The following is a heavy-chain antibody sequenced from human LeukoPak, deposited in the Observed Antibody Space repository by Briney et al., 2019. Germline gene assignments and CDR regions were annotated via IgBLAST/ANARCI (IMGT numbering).Heavy chain of an antibody. CDR1: GYTFTDYY. V-gene: IGHV1-69-2*01. J-gene: IGHJ4*02. CDR3: ASAPVYSNYDY. D-gene: IGHD4-11*01. Sequence: ASVKVSCKASGYTFTDYYMHWVQQAPGKGLEWMGRVDPEDGETIYAEKFQGRVTITADTSTDTAYMELSSLRSEDTAVYYCASAPVYSNYDYWGQGTLVTVSP. CDR2: VDPEDGET.